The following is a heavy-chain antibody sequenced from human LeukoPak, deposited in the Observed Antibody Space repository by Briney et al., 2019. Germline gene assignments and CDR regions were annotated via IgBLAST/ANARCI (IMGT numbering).Heavy chain of an antibody. CDR1: GFTFSSYG. CDR2: IWYDGSNK. D-gene: IGHD2-15*01. V-gene: IGHV3-33*01. CDR3: ARGIPHLAIVVVVAATGKYFDY. Sequence: GGSLRLSCAASGFTFSSYGMHWVRQAPGKGLEWVAVIWYDGSNKYYADSVKGRFTISRDNSKNTLYLQMNSLRAADTAVYYCARGIPHLAIVVVVAATGKYFDYWGQGTLVTVSS. J-gene: IGHJ4*02.